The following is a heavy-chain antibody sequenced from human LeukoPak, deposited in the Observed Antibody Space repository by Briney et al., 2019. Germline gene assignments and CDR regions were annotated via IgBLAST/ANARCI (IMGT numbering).Heavy chain of an antibody. V-gene: IGHV3-33*06. J-gene: IGHJ4*02. CDR2: IWYDGSNK. D-gene: IGHD4-17*01. Sequence: PGGSLRLSCAASGFTFSNYGMQWVRQAPGKGLEWVAVIWYDGSNKYYADSVKGRFTISGDNSKNTLYLQMNSLRAEDTAVYYCAKDAHPYTVTSFGYWGQGTLVTVSS. CDR1: GFTFSNYG. CDR3: AKDAHPYTVTSFGY.